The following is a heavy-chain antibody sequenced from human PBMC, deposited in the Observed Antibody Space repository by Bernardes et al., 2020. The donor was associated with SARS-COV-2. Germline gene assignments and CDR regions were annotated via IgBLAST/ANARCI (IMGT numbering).Heavy chain of an antibody. CDR1: GNTFTSYA. D-gene: IGHD1-26*01. J-gene: IGHJ3*02. CDR2: IIPLFGTT. V-gene: IGHV1-69*01. CDR3: ARSGTYPDAFDI. Sequence: WVKVSCKTSGNTFTSYAVIWVRQAPGQGLECMGGIIPLFGTTNYAQNFQGRVTIAADESTSTVYMELSSLRSEDTAMYYCARSGTYPDAFDIWGQGTMVTVSS.